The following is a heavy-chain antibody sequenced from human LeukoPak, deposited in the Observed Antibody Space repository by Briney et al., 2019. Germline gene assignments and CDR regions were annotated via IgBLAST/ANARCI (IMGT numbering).Heavy chain of an antibody. D-gene: IGHD1-14*01. CDR2: ISDSGSTI. CDR3: ARVGPELGVFDY. Sequence: PGGSLRLSCAASGFTFSDFYMSWIRQAPGKGLEWVSYISDSGSTIYYADSVKGRFTIPRDNAKNSLYLQMNSLRAEDTAVYYCARVGPELGVFDYWGQGTLITVSS. CDR1: GFTFSDFY. J-gene: IGHJ4*02. V-gene: IGHV3-11*04.